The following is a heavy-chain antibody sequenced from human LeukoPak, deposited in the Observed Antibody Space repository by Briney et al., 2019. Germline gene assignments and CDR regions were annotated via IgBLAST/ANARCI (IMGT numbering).Heavy chain of an antibody. D-gene: IGHD4-17*01. V-gene: IGHV3-7*01. CDR2: INQDGSVK. CDR1: GFTFSSSW. Sequence: PGGSLRLSCADSGFTFSSSWMTWVRQAPGKGLEWVANINQDGSVKHYVDSMKGRFTISRDNAKNSLFLQMNSLRAEDTAVYFCASGEVFNYWGQGTLVTVSS. CDR3: ASGEVFNY. J-gene: IGHJ4*02.